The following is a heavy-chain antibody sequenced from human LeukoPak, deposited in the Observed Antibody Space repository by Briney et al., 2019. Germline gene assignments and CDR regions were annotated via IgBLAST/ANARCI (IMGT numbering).Heavy chain of an antibody. V-gene: IGHV3-21*01. CDR3: ARVGIAAAGTSDY. Sequence: GESLKISCAASGFTFSSYSMNWVRQAPGKGLEWVSYISSSSSYIYYADSVKGRFTISRDNAKNSLYLQMNSLRAEDTAVYYCARVGIAAAGTSDYWGQGTLVTVSS. CDR1: GFTFSSYS. J-gene: IGHJ4*02. CDR2: ISSSSSYI. D-gene: IGHD6-13*01.